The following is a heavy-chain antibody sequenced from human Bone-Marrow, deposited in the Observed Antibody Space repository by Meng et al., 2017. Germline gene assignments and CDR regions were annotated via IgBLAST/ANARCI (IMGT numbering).Heavy chain of an antibody. CDR3: ARLAYDSSGYWFDY. V-gene: IGHV4-34*01. D-gene: IGHD3-22*01. Sequence: QVQLQQWGAGRLKPSATLSLTCAVYGGSFSGYYWSWIRQPPGKGLEWIGEINHSGSTNYNPSLKSRVTISVDTSKNQFSLKLSSVTAADTAVYYCARLAYDSSGYWFDYWGQGTLVTVSS. CDR1: GGSFSGYY. CDR2: INHSGST. J-gene: IGHJ4*02.